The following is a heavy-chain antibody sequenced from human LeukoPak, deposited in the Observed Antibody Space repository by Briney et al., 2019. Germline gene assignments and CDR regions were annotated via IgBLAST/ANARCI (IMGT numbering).Heavy chain of an antibody. J-gene: IGHJ4*02. CDR2: IYYSGNT. V-gene: IGHV4-39*07. Sequence: PSETLSLTCTVSGDSISTSNSYWGWIRQPPGKGLEWIGSIYYSGNTYYNASLKSRVTMSVDTSKNQFSLKLSSVTAADTAVYYCARDRGTWNDDGFDYWGQGTLVTVSS. CDR3: ARDRGTWNDDGFDY. CDR1: GDSISTSNSY. D-gene: IGHD1-1*01.